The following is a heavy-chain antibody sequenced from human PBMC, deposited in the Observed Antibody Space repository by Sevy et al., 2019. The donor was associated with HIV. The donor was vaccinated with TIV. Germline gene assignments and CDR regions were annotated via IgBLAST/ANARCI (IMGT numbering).Heavy chain of an antibody. V-gene: IGHV3-23*01. J-gene: IGHJ6*02. D-gene: IGHD2-15*01. CDR3: AKGFCSGGTCPRDYYYYGMDV. CDR2: ISGSGRYT. CDR1: EFTFSSYA. Sequence: GGSLRLSCAASEFTFSSYAMSWVRQAPGKGLEWVSSISGSGRYTYYADSVEGRFTISSDNSKNTLYVQMNSLRAEDTAVYYCAKGFCSGGTCPRDYYYYGMDVWGQGTTVTVSS.